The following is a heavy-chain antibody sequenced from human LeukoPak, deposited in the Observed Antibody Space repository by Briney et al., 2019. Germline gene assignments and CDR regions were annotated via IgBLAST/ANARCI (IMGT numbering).Heavy chain of an antibody. CDR2: MNPNSGNT. Sequence: ASVKVSCKASGYTFTYYFIHWVRQATGQGLEWMGWMNPNSGNTGYAQKFQGKVTITRNTAITTAYMELSSLRSEDTAVYYCARPHYERDAFDIWGQGTMVTVSS. V-gene: IGHV1-8*03. CDR1: GYTFTYYF. J-gene: IGHJ3*02. CDR3: ARPHYERDAFDI. D-gene: IGHD3-22*01.